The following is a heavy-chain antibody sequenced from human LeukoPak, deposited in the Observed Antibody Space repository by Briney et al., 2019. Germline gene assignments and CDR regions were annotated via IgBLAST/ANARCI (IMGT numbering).Heavy chain of an antibody. V-gene: IGHV3-23*01. CDR3: AKAGDSSSSPLFLD. D-gene: IGHD6-6*01. CDR2: ISSGGGST. CDR1: GFTFSRYG. J-gene: IGHJ4*02. Sequence: GGSLRLSCAVSGFTFSRYGMSWVRQAPGTALEWVSGISSGGGSTYYADSVKGRFTISRDNSKNTLYLQMNSLRAEDTAVYYCAKAGDSSSSPLFLDWGQGTLVTVSS.